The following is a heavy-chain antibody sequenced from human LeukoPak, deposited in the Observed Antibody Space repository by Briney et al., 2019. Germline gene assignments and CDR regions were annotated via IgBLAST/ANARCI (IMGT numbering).Heavy chain of an antibody. Sequence: QPGRSLRLSCAASGFTFSSYAMHWVRQAPGKGLEWVAVISYDGSNKYYADSVKGRFTISRDNSKNTLYLQMNSLRAEDTAVYYCARDPADYGDYGTPFDYWGQGTLVTVSS. D-gene: IGHD4-17*01. CDR1: GFTFSSYA. CDR2: ISYDGSNK. V-gene: IGHV3-30-3*01. CDR3: ARDPADYGDYGTPFDY. J-gene: IGHJ4*02.